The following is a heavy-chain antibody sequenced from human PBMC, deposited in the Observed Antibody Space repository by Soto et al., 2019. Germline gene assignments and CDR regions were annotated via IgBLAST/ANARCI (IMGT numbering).Heavy chain of an antibody. CDR2: IYYSGST. V-gene: IGHV4-59*01. Sequence: QVQLQESGPGLVKPSETLSLTCTVSGGSISSYYWSWIRQPPGKGLEWIGYIYYSGSTNYNPSLKSRVTISVDTSKNQFSLKLSSVTAADTAVYYCAREGRGLGRRWSHFDYRGQGTLVTVSS. J-gene: IGHJ4*02. CDR3: AREGRGLGRRWSHFDY. D-gene: IGHD2-15*01. CDR1: GGSISSYY.